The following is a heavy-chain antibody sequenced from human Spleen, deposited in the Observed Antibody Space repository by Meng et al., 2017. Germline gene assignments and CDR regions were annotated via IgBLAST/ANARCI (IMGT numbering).Heavy chain of an antibody. CDR1: GGSFSGYY. V-gene: IGHV4-34*01. CDR3: ARFSGSGWYV. CDR2: INHSGST. D-gene: IGHD6-19*01. J-gene: IGHJ4*02. Sequence: QVRLQQWAAGLFKPSETLSLTCAVYGGSFSGYYWSWIRQPPGKGLEWIGEINHSGSTNYNPSLKSRVTISVDTSKNQFSLKLSSVTAADTAVYYCARFSGSGWYVWGQGTLVTVSS.